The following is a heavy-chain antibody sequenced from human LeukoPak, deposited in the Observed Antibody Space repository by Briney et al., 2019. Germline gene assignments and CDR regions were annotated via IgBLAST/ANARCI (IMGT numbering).Heavy chain of an antibody. CDR1: EFTFSSYA. J-gene: IGHJ6*03. CDR2: IRFDGSNK. V-gene: IGHV3-30*02. Sequence: GGSLRLSCAASEFTFSSYAMSWVRQAPGKGLEWVAFIRFDGSNKYYADSVKGRFTISRDNSKNTLYLQVNSLRAEDTAVYYCAKDQNDKNYQLPHYYMDVWGKGTTVTVSS. D-gene: IGHD2-2*01. CDR3: AKDQNDKNYQLPHYYMDV.